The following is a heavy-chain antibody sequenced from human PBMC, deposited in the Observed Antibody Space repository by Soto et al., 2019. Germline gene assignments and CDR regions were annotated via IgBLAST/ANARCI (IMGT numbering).Heavy chain of an antibody. CDR1: GFTFSSYG. CDR3: ARDYYYGSGNWFDP. J-gene: IGHJ5*02. Sequence: QVQLVESGGGVVQPGRSLRLSCAASGFTFSSYGMHWVRQAPGKGLEGVAVIWYDGSNKYYADSVKGRFTISRDNSKNTLYLQMNSLRAEDTAVYYGARDYYYGSGNWFDPWGQGTLVTVSS. V-gene: IGHV3-33*01. CDR2: IWYDGSNK. D-gene: IGHD3-10*01.